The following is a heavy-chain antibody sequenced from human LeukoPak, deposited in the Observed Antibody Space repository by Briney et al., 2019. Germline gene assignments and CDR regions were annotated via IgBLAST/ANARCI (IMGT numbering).Heavy chain of an antibody. CDR3: ARETGSAVGSTDFDY. Sequence: GGSLRLSCAASGFTVSSNYTSWVRQAPGKGLEWVAVISYDGSNNYYADSVKGRFTISRDNSKNTLYLQMNSLRAEDTAVYYCARETGSAVGSTDFDYWGQGTLVTVSS. CDR1: GFTVSSNY. CDR2: ISYDGSNN. J-gene: IGHJ4*02. V-gene: IGHV3-30-3*01. D-gene: IGHD4-17*01.